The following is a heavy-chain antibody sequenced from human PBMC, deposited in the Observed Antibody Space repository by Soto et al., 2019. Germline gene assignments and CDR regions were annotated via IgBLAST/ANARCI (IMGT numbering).Heavy chain of an antibody. J-gene: IGHJ4*02. V-gene: IGHV3-33*01. Sequence: QVQLVESGGGVVQPGRSLRLSCAAPGFTFSSYGMQWVRQAPGEGLEWVAVIWYDGSNKYYADSVKGRFTISRDNSKNTLYLQMNSLRAEDTAVYYCARDAPGPNCSSTSCPTRLDYWGQGSLVSVSS. D-gene: IGHD2-2*01. CDR3: ARDAPGPNCSSTSCPTRLDY. CDR1: GFTFSSYG. CDR2: IWYDGSNK.